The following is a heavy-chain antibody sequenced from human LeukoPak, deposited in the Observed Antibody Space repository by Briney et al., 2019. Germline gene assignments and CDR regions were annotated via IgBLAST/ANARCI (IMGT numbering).Heavy chain of an antibody. J-gene: IGHJ1*01. CDR2: IAHDESTI. D-gene: IGHD3-10*01. CDR1: GFIFSGYG. V-gene: IGHV3-30*18. CDR3: AKDRIVISFGDVSKH. Sequence: QSGGSLRLSCAAPGFIFSGYGMHWVRQAPGKGLEWVALIAHDESTIHYADSVKGRFTISRDNSKNTLYLQMNNLRVEDKAIYYCAKDRIVISFGDVSKHWGQGTLVTVSS.